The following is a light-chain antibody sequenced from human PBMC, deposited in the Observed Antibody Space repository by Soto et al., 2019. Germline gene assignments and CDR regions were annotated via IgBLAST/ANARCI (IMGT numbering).Light chain of an antibody. CDR2: EVT. V-gene: IGLV2-8*01. J-gene: IGLJ1*01. Sequence: QSGPTQPPSASGSPGQSVTISCTGTTNDVGGYDYVSWYQQHPGKAPKLLIYEVTKRSSGVPDRFSGSKSGNTASLTVSGLRAEDEADYYCSSYAHINTYVFGTGTKVTVL. CDR1: TNDVGGYDY. CDR3: SSYAHINTYV.